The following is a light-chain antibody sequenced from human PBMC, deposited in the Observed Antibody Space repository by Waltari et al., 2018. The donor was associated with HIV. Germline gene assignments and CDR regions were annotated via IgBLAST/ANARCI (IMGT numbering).Light chain of an antibody. V-gene: IGKV1-39*01. CDR1: QSISNY. CDR2: AAS. Sequence: DIQMTQSPSSLSASVGDSLTITCRASQSISNYLNWYQKKPGRAPKLLIYAASSLHSGVPSRFSGSQSGTDFTLKISRVEAEDVGVYYCMQALQTPYTFGQGTKLEIK. CDR3: MQALQTPYT. J-gene: IGKJ2*01.